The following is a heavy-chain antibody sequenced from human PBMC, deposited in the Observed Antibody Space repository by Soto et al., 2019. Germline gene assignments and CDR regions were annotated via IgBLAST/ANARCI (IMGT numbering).Heavy chain of an antibody. Sequence: GGSLRLSGAASDFSLSPYWMHWVRQVQGRGLEWVARLSSDGFGAAYADSGKGRFFISRDIARNTLSLQMNSLRADDTAVYYCARDLGGPDYWGRGTSVTVSS. CDR2: LSSDGFGA. CDR3: ARDLGGPDY. V-gene: IGHV3-74*03. J-gene: IGHJ4*02. CDR1: DFSLSPYW. D-gene: IGHD3-16*01.